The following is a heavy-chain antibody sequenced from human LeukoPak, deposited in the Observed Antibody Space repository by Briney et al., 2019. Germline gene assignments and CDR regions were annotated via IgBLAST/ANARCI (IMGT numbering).Heavy chain of an antibody. CDR1: GGSFSGYY. V-gene: IGHV4-34*01. CDR3: ARDLGYGDPFDY. D-gene: IGHD4-17*01. Sequence: KPSETLSLTCAVYGGSFSGYYWSWIRQPPGKGLEWIGEINHSGSTNYNPSLKSRVTISVDTSKNQFSLKLSSVTAADTAVYYCARDLGYGDPFDYWGQGTLVTVSS. J-gene: IGHJ4*02. CDR2: INHSGST.